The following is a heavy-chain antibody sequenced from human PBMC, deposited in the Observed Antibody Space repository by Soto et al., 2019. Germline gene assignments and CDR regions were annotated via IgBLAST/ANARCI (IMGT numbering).Heavy chain of an antibody. J-gene: IGHJ4*02. CDR2: ISYDGSDK. CDR1: GLTFNTYG. CDR3: AKSPNFYCSSPNCYKYYFDY. V-gene: IGHV3-30*18. D-gene: IGHD2-2*02. Sequence: GGSLRLSCAASGLTFNTYGIHWVRQAPGKGLEWVAVISYDGSDKFYADSVKGRFTISRDNSKNALYLQMSSLRPEDTAIYYCAKSPNFYCSSPNCYKYYFDYWGQGTLVTFSS.